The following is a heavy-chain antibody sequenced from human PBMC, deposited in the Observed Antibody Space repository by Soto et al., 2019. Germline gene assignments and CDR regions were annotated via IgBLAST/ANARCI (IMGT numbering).Heavy chain of an antibody. J-gene: IGHJ4*02. D-gene: IGHD3-10*01. CDR2: IYYSGST. CDR1: GGSISSGDYY. CDR3: ASGRKWFGELFRSGEAVDY. V-gene: IGHV4-30-4*01. Sequence: PSETLSLTCTVSGGSISSGDYYWSWIRQPPGKGLEWIGYIYYSGSTYYNPSLKSRVTISVDTSKNQFSLKLSSVTAADTAVYFCASGRKWFGELFRSGEAVDYWGQGTLVTVSS.